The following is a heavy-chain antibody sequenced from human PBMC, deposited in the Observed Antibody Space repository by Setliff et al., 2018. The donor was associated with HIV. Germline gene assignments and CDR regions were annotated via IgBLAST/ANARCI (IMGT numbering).Heavy chain of an antibody. CDR1: GFSFRTYA. CDR2: ISATAGDT. J-gene: IGHJ4*02. V-gene: IGHV3-23*01. Sequence: GGSLRLSCAASGFSFRTYAMSWVRQAPGKGLEWVSAISATAGDTYYADSVKGRFTISRDNAKNSLYLQMNSLRAEDTALYYCAREPYYDILTGYLDYWGQGALVTVSS. CDR3: AREPYYDILTGYLDY. D-gene: IGHD3-9*01.